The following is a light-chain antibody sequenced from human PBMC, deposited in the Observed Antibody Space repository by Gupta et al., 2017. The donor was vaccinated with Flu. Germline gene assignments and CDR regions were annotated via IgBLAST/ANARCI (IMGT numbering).Light chain of an antibody. V-gene: IGKV1-9*01. Sequence: DIQLTQSPSFLSASVGDRVTMTCRASQGIRSYLDWYKQKPGKAPKLLIYAASTWQSGVTSRFSGSGYGKEFTLTISSRQPEDFAFYYCHLLNSYPLISFGQGTKMEIK. CDR3: HLLNSYPLIS. CDR2: AAS. J-gene: IGKJ2*03. CDR1: QGIRSY.